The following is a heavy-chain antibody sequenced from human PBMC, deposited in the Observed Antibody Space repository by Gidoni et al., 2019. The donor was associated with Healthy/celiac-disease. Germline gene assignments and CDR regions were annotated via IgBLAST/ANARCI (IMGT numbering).Heavy chain of an antibody. CDR3: AKDILAGDSSGVVPIDHYYGMDV. CDR1: GVTFDDYA. J-gene: IGHJ6*02. V-gene: IGHV3-9*01. CDR2: SSWNSGSI. D-gene: IGHD3-22*01. Sequence: EVQLVESGGGLVQPGRSLSLSCAYSGVTFDDYAMHWVRQAPGKGLEWVSGSSWNSGSIGYANSVKGRFTISRDNAKNSLYLQMNSLRAEDTALYYCAKDILAGDSSGVVPIDHYYGMDVWGQGTTVTVSS.